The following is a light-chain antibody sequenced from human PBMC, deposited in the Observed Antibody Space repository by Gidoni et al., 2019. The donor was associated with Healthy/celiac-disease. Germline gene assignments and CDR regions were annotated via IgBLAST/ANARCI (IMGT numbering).Light chain of an antibody. V-gene: IGKV3-20*01. CDR2: GAS. CDR3: QQYGSSRT. J-gene: IGKJ1*01. CDR1: QSVSSSY. Sequence: EIVLTQSPGTLSLSPWERATLSSSASQSVSSSYLAWYQQKPGQAPRLLIYGASSRATGIPDRFSGSGSGTDFTLTISRLEPEDFAVYYCQQYGSSRTFGQGTKVEIK.